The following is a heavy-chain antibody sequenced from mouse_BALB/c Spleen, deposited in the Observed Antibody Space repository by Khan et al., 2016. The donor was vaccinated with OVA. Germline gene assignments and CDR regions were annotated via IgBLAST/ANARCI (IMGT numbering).Heavy chain of an antibody. D-gene: IGHD2-14*01. CDR3: ARDGAYYRNDGWFAY. J-gene: IGHJ3*01. Sequence: QIQLVQSGAELARPGASVKMSCKASGYTFTSYTMHWVKQRPGQGLEWIGYINPSSGYTNYNQKFKDKATLTADKSSSTAYMQLSSLTSEDSAVYYCARDGAYYRNDGWFAYWGQGTLVTVSA. CDR1: GYTFTSYT. CDR2: INPSSGYT. V-gene: IGHV1-4*01.